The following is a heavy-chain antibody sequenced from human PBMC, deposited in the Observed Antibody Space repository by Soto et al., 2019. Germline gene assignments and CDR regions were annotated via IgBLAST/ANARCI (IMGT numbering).Heavy chain of an antibody. CDR2: IIPIFGTA. Sequence: QVQLVQSGAEVKKPGSSVKVSCKASGGTFSSYAISWVRQAPGQGLEWMGGIIPIFGTANYAQKFQGRVTITADKSTSTAYMELNSLRSEDTAVYYCAREGDSGSYHNWFDPWGQGTLVTVSS. J-gene: IGHJ5*02. CDR1: GGTFSSYA. D-gene: IGHD1-26*01. V-gene: IGHV1-69*06. CDR3: AREGDSGSYHNWFDP.